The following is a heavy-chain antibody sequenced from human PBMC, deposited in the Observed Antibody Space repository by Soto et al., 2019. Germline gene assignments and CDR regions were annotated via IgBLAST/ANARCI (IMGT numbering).Heavy chain of an antibody. V-gene: IGHV3-23*01. CDR3: AKEFYYDASGQYSDLYFDS. J-gene: IGHJ4*02. D-gene: IGHD3-22*01. CDR2: ISTRGGRT. Sequence: EVLLLESGGGLTQPRGSLRLACAASGFSFSSYAMSWVRQAPPQGLEWVSSISTRGGRTYYADSVKGRFSISRDNSANAVYLDMDNLSAEDTGIYYCAKEFYYDASGQYSDLYFDSWGQGALVTVSS. CDR1: GFSFSSYA.